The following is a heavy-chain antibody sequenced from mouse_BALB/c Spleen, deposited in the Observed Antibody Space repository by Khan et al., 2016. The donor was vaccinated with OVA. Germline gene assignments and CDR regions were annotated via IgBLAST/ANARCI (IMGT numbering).Heavy chain of an antibody. V-gene: IGHV1S81*02. CDR1: GYTFTSYY. J-gene: IGHJ3*01. CDR2: INPSNGDT. CDR3: TRSGWDAFAY. D-gene: IGHD4-1*01. Sequence: QVQLQQPGADLVKPGASVKLSCKASGYTFTSYYIYWVKQSPGQGLEWIGGINPSNGDTYFNEKFESKATLTVDKSSSTAFMQVSSLTSEDSAVYYCTRSGWDAFAYWGQGTLVTVSA.